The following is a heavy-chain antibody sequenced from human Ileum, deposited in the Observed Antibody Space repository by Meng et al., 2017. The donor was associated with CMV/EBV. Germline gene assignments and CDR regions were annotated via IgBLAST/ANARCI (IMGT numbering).Heavy chain of an antibody. CDR1: GGSISSGTYY. Sequence: QGPLPESGPGLVTPSETLSLTCTVTGGSISSGTYYWAWIRQSPGKGLEWIGSIYYSGSTYDNPSLKSRVTMSVDTFKNQFSLKLTSVTAADTAVYYCAGDWGPYSSRGYFDPWGQGTLVTVSS. CDR2: IYYSGST. CDR3: AGDWGPYSSRGYFDP. J-gene: IGHJ5*02. V-gene: IGHV4-39*07. D-gene: IGHD6-13*01.